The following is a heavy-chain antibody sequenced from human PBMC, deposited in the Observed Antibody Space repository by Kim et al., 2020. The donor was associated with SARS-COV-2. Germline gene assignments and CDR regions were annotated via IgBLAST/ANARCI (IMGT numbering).Heavy chain of an antibody. CDR1: GFTFSSYE. Sequence: GGSLRLSCAASGFTFSSYEMNWVRQAPGKGLEWVSYIIGSGTTIYYADSVRGRFTISRDNDKNSLYLQMNSLSAEDTADYYSARGRNYSHFDYCGQGTLV. CDR3: ARGRNYSHFDY. CDR2: IIGSGTTI. V-gene: IGHV3-48*03. J-gene: IGHJ4*02. D-gene: IGHD4-4*01.